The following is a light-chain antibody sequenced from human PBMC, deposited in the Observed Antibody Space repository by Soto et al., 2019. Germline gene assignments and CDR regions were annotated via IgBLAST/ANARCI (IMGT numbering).Light chain of an antibody. V-gene: IGLV1-47*01. CDR2: RNN. J-gene: IGLJ3*02. CDR1: TFNIENNY. CDR3: AAWDDSLSGWV. Sequence: QPVLTQPPSESGTPGQRVTISCSGSTFNIENNYIYWYQHLPGTAPKLLIYRNNQRPSGVPDRFSGSKSGTSASLDISGLRSEDEADYYCAAWDDSLSGWVFGGGTQLTVL.